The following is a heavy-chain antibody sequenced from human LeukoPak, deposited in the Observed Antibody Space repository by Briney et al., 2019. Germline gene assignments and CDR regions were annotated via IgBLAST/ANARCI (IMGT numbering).Heavy chain of an antibody. D-gene: IGHD4-23*01. Sequence: QSGGSLRLSCAASGFTFNSYAMSWVRQAPGKGLEWVPAISGGGGSTYYADSVKDRFTISRDNPKSTLYLQMNSLRGEDTAVYYCAKTSGGNYWGQGTLVTVSS. J-gene: IGHJ4*02. CDR3: AKTSGGNY. V-gene: IGHV3-23*01. CDR2: ISGGGGST. CDR1: GFTFNSYA.